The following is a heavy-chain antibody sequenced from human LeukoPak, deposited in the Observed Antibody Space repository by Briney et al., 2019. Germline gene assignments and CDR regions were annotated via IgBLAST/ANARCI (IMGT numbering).Heavy chain of an antibody. D-gene: IGHD6-19*01. CDR1: GFTFSSYA. J-gene: IGHJ4*02. Sequence: PGGSLRLSCAASGFTFSSYAMNWVRQAPGKGLEWVSGISGSGGSTYHADSVKGRFTISRDNSKNTLYLQMNSLRAEDTDVYYCARATGYSSGWPPRYFDYWGQGTLVTVSP. V-gene: IGHV3-23*01. CDR2: ISGSGGST. CDR3: ARATGYSSGWPPRYFDY.